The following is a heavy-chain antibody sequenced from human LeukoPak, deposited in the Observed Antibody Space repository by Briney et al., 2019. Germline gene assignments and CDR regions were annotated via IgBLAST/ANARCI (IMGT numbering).Heavy chain of an antibody. J-gene: IGHJ4*02. D-gene: IGHD6-19*01. Sequence: SEALSLTCTVSGGSISNSDFYWGWIRQPPGKGLEWIGRVSLGGDSNYNPSLSSRVTISIDASRTQFSLTLSPVTAADTAVYYCARVAAFIAVAAPYYFDYWGQGTLVTVSS. V-gene: IGHV4-39*07. CDR1: GGSISNSDFY. CDR2: VSLGGDS. CDR3: ARVAAFIAVAAPYYFDY.